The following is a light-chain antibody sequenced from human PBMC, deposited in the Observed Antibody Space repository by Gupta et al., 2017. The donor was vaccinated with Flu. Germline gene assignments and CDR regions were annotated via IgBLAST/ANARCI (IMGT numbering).Light chain of an antibody. V-gene: IGKV3-20*01. CDR2: DVF. CDR3: QQYGSTPLN. J-gene: IGKJ4*01. Sequence: PGQAPRVLIYDVFRRATGIPDRISGSGSKTEFTLTISSLEPEDSGVYYCQQYGSTPLNFGGGSRIEIK.